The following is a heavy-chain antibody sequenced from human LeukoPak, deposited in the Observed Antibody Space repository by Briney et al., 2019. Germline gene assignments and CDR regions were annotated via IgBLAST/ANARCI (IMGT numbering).Heavy chain of an antibody. J-gene: IGHJ5*02. V-gene: IGHV4-34*01. CDR2: IYHSGST. CDR1: DGSLDIYY. CDR3: ARVDVGGGYNWFDP. Sequence: SDTLSLTCGASDGSLDIYYWMFVRQPPGKGLQWIGEIYHSGSTNYNPSLKSRVTISVDKSKNQFSLKRSSVTAADTAVYYCARVDVGGGYNWFDPWGQGTLVTVSS. D-gene: IGHD2-15*01.